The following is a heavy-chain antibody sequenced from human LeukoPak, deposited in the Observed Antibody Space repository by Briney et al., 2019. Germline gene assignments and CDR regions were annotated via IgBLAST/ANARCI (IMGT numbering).Heavy chain of an antibody. J-gene: IGHJ4*02. CDR2: IGTSGDT. CDR3: SRVGSSGWPNYFDS. CDR1: GFTFSSYD. V-gene: IGHV3-13*04. D-gene: IGHD6-19*01. Sequence: GGSLRLSCAASGFTFSSYDMHWVRQATGKGLEWVSVIGTSGDTYYAGSVKGRFTISRENAKNSLYLQMNSLTAGDTAVYFCSRVGSSGWPNYFDSWGQGTLVTVSS.